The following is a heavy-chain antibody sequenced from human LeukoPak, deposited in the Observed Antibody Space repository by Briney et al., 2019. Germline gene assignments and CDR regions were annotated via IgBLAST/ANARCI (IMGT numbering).Heavy chain of an antibody. V-gene: IGHV4-59*08. D-gene: IGHD3-9*01. CDR3: ARGGRSYDILAGSYPYYFDY. CDR2: IFYSGST. CDR1: GGSISSYY. Sequence: PSETLSFTCTVSGGSISSYYWNWIRQPPGKGLEWIASIFYSGSTNYNPSLKSRVTISVDTSKNQFSLKLSSVTAADTAVYYCARGGRSYDILAGSYPYYFDYWGQGTLVTVSS. J-gene: IGHJ4*02.